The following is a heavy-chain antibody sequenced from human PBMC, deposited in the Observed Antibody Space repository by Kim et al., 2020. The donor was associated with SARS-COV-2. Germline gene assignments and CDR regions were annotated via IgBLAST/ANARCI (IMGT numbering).Heavy chain of an antibody. CDR1: GGSISSSSYY. D-gene: IGHD5-12*01. CDR3: AKRGGYVIDY. CDR2: IYYSGST. J-gene: IGHJ4*02. Sequence: SETLSLTCTVSGGSISSSSYYWGWIRQPPGKGLEWIGSIYYSGSTYYNPSLKSRVTISVDTSKNQFSLKLSSVTAADTAVYYCAKRGGYVIDYWGQGTLVTVSS. V-gene: IGHV4-39*01.